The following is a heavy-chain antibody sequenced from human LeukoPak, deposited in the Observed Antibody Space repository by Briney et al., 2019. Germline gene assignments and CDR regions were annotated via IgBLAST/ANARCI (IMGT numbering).Heavy chain of an antibody. Sequence: PGGSLRLSCAASGFTLSSYAMSWVRQAPGKGLEWVSAISGSGGSTYYADSVKGRFTISRDNSKNTLYLQMNSLRAEDTAVYYCAKGKSITIFGVVIDYWGQGTLSPSPQ. J-gene: IGHJ4*02. CDR3: AKGKSITIFGVVIDY. V-gene: IGHV3-23*01. CDR2: ISGSGGST. CDR1: GFTLSSYA. D-gene: IGHD3-3*01.